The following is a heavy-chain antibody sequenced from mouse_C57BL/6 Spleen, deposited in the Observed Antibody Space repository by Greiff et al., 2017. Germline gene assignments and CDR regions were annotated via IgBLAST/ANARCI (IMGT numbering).Heavy chain of an antibody. CDR2: IYPGSGNT. V-gene: IGHV1-76*01. Sequence: VNLVESGAELVRPGASVKLSCKASGYTFTDYYINWVKQRPGQGLEWIARIYPGSGNTYYNEKFKGKATLTAEKSSSTAYMQLSSLTSEDSAVYFCARSDYWGQGTTLTVSS. CDR1: GYTFTDYY. CDR3: ARSDY. J-gene: IGHJ2*01.